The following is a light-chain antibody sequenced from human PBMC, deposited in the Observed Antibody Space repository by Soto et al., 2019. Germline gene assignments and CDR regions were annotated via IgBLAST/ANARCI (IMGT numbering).Light chain of an antibody. CDR2: EVS. CDR3: NSYTSTNTWV. CDR1: SSDVGSYNY. Sequence: QSALTQPASVSGSPGQSITISCTGTSSDVGSYNYVSWYQQHPGKAPKLMIYEVSNRPSGVSNRFSGSNSDNTASLTISGLQAEDEADYYCNSYTSTNTWVFGTGTK. J-gene: IGLJ1*01. V-gene: IGLV2-14*01.